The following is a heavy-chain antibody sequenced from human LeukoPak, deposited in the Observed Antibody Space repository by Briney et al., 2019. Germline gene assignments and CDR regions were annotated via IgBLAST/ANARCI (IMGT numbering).Heavy chain of an antibody. V-gene: IGHV3-74*01. CDR1: GFTFSNYW. CDR2: ISGDESGT. Sequence: GGSLRLSCAASGFTFSNYWMHWVRQAPGKGLVWVSRISGDESGTSYTDSVKGRFTISRDNAKNSLYLQMNSLRAEDTAVYYCAVGGSPGAFDIWGQGTMVTVSS. J-gene: IGHJ3*02. CDR3: AVGGSPGAFDI. D-gene: IGHD1-26*01.